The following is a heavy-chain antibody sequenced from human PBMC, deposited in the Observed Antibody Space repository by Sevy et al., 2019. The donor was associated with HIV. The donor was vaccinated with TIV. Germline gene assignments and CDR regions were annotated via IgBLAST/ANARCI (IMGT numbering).Heavy chain of an antibody. V-gene: IGHV4-59*01. CDR2: IYYSGST. Sequence: SETLSLTCTVSGGSISSYYWSWIRQPPGKGLEWIGYIYYSGSTNCNPSLKSRVTISVDTSKNQFSLKLSSVTAADTAVYYCARAIPGYYDFWSGYPNWFDPWGQGTLVTVSS. D-gene: IGHD3-3*01. J-gene: IGHJ5*02. CDR1: GGSISSYY. CDR3: ARAIPGYYDFWSGYPNWFDP.